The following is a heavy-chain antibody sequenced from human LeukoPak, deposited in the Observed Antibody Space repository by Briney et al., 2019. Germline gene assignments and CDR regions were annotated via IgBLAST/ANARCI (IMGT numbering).Heavy chain of an antibody. D-gene: IGHD3-3*01. CDR3: ARAFLLLEWLLSPQFDY. V-gene: IGHV3-7*01. J-gene: IGHJ4*02. CDR1: GFTFSDYW. CDR2: IKRDGTGK. Sequence: GGSLRLSCAASGFTFSDYWMSWVRQAPGKGLEWVANIKRDGTGKYHVDSLKGRFTISRDNAKNSVYLQMNNLRVEDTAVYYCARAFLLLEWLLSPQFDYWGQGTLVTVSS.